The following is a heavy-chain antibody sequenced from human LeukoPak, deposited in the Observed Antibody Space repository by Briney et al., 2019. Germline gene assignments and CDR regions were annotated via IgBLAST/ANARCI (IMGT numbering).Heavy chain of an antibody. D-gene: IGHD6-19*01. CDR2: TSVSGSP. V-gene: IGHV4-4*07. CDR1: AGSFSTYF. Sequence: SETLSLTCTVSAGSFSTYFWSWVRQPAGKGLEWIGRTSVSGSPDYNPSLKSRVTVSVDTSKNQFSLTLTSVTAADTAVYYCARGSYTSGFWFDPWGQGTLVTVSS. J-gene: IGHJ5*02. CDR3: ARGSYTSGFWFDP.